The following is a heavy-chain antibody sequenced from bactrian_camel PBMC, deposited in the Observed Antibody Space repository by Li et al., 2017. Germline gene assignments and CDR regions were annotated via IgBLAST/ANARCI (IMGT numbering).Heavy chain of an antibody. J-gene: IGHJ4*01. D-gene: IGHD2*01. V-gene: IGHV3S54*01. CDR3: AADLGWCGSRPLQRRFRN. CDR1: GSGYISGTAC. Sequence: HVQLVESGGGSVNAGGSLTLSCAASGSGYISGTACLAWFRVIPGKERTGIAAIAPATGTTFYSDSVKGRFTISHVNANNTLHLQMNSLKPEDTAVYYCAADLGWCGSRPLQRRFRNWGQGTQVTVS. CDR2: IAPATGTT.